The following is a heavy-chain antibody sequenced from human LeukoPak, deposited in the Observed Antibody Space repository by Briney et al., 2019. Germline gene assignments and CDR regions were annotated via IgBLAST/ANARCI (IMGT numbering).Heavy chain of an antibody. CDR3: ARGGYSSGWSYHYFDY. CDR1: GGSISSYY. J-gene: IGHJ4*02. Sequence: PSETLSLTCTVSGGSISSYYWSWIRQPPGKGLECIGYIYYSGSTHYNPSLKSRVTISVDTSKNQFSLKLSSVTAADTAVYYRARGGYSSGWSYHYFDYWGQGTLVTVSS. CDR2: IYYSGST. D-gene: IGHD6-19*01. V-gene: IGHV4-59*01.